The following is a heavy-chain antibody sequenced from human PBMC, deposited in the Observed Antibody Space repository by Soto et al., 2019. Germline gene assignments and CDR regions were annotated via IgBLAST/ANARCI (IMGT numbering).Heavy chain of an antibody. V-gene: IGHV3-11*06. CDR2: ISSSSGST. CDR3: ARDRGGYDRLYYYHGMDV. Sequence: WGSLRLSCAASGFTFSDYYMSWIRQAPGKGLEYISYISSSSGSTNYADSVKGRFTISRDNAKNSLYLQMSSLRAEDTAVYYCARDRGGYDRLYYYHGMDVWGQGTTGTVSS. J-gene: IGHJ6*02. CDR1: GFTFSDYY. D-gene: IGHD5-12*01.